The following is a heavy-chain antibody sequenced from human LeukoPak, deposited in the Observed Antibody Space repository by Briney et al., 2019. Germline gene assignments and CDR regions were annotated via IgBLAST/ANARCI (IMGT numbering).Heavy chain of an antibody. D-gene: IGHD3-10*01. CDR2: ISGSGGST. CDR3: ARDSLMLRGPLVIYYFDF. Sequence: GGSLRLSCAASGFGFSNFWMSWVRQAPGKGLEWVSTISGSGGSTYYADSVKGRFTISRDNSKNTLDLQMNSLRAEDTAVYYCARDSLMLRGPLVIYYFDFWGQGTLVTVSS. J-gene: IGHJ4*02. V-gene: IGHV3-23*01. CDR1: GFGFSNFW.